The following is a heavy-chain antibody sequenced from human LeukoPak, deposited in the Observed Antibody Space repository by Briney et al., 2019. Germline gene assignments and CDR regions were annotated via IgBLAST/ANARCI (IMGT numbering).Heavy chain of an antibody. CDR1: GYIFTGYY. Sequence: ASVKVSCKASGYIFTGYYMHWVRQAPGQGPEWMGWINPNNGDTKYAQKFQGRVSMTRDTSITTAYMELSRLRSDDTAFYYCARNGQLLPGGNWFDPWGQGALVTVSS. CDR3: ARNGQLLPGGNWFDP. D-gene: IGHD1-26*01. CDR2: INPNNGDT. J-gene: IGHJ5*02. V-gene: IGHV1-2*02.